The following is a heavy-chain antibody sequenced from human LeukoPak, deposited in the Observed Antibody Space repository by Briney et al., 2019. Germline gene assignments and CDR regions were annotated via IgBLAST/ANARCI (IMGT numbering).Heavy chain of an antibody. CDR1: GGTFSSYA. CDR2: IIPIFGTA. D-gene: IGHD1-26*01. CDR3: ASGSYSPHNWFDP. J-gene: IGHJ5*02. V-gene: IGHV1-69*01. Sequence: EASVKVSCKASGGTFSSYAISWVRQAPGQGLEWMGGIIPIFGTANYAQKFQGRVTITADESTSTAYMELSSLRSEDTAVYYCASGSYSPHNWFDPWGQGTLVTASS.